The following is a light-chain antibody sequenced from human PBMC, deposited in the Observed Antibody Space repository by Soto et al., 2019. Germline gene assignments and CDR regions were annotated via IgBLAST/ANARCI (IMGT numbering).Light chain of an antibody. CDR3: HQYYSTPWT. CDR2: WAS. J-gene: IGKJ1*01. V-gene: IGKV4-1*01. CDR1: QSLLHSSDNRNY. Sequence: VMAQFPETLAVSVGERATIKCRSSQSLLHSSDNRNYLTWYQQKPGQPPKLLIYWASTRHSGVPDRFSGSGSGTDFTLTINSLQAEDVAFYYCHQYYSTPWTFGQGTKVEIK.